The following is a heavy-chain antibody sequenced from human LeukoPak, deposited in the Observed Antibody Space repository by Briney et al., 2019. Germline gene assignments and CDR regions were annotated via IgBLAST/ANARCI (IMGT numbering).Heavy chain of an antibody. D-gene: IGHD6-13*01. J-gene: IGHJ4*02. V-gene: IGHV3-7*01. Sequence: PGGSLRLSCAASGFTFSSCWMSWVRQAPGKGLERVANIKQDGSEKYYVDSVKGRFTISRDNAKNSLYLQMNSLRAEDTAVYYCARGGRSSSWFKYWGQGTLVTVSS. CDR3: ARGGRSSSWFKY. CDR2: IKQDGSEK. CDR1: GFTFSSCW.